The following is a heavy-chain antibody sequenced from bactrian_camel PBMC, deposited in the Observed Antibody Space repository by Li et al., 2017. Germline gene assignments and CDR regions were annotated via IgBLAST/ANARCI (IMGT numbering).Heavy chain of an antibody. Sequence: HVQLVESGGGSVQVGGSLKLSCEGYPYTYTRHCMGWFRQAPGKEREGVAAVDSEGSTSYAESVRGRFTIFQDNAKNTLDLQMDNLKSEDTAVYYCATEGGMPTRMTAIQALERITKEDRFGYWGRGTQVTVSS. V-gene: IGHV3S26*01. J-gene: IGHJ4*01. D-gene: IGHD3*01. CDR2: VDSEGST. CDR1: PYTYTRHC. CDR3: ATEGGMPTRMTAIQALERITKEDRFGY.